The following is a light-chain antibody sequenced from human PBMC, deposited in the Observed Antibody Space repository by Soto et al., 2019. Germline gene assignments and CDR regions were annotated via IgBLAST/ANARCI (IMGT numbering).Light chain of an antibody. Sequence: EIVMTQSPATLSVSPGERATLSCRASQSVSSNLAWYQQKPGQAPRLLIYDASTRATGIPARFSGSGSGTEFTLTIRSLQSEDFAVYYCQQYNSWPLTFGGGTKVEIK. CDR3: QQYNSWPLT. CDR1: QSVSSN. J-gene: IGKJ4*01. V-gene: IGKV3-15*01. CDR2: DAS.